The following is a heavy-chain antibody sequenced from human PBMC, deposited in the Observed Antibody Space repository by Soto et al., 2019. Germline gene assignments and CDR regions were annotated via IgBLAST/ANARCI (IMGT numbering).Heavy chain of an antibody. V-gene: IGHV3-30*18. CDR1: GLTFSSYG. J-gene: IGHJ6*02. Sequence: PGGYLLLSYAASGLTFSSYGMHWVRQAPGKGLEWVAVISYDGSNKYYADSVKGRFTISRDNSKNTLYLQMNSLRAEDTAVYYCSKDFNYYVMDLCGQGTTV. CDR3: SKDFNYYVMDL. CDR2: ISYDGSNK.